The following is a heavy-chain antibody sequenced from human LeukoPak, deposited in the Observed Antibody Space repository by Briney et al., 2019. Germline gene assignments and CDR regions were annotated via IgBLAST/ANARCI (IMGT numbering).Heavy chain of an antibody. D-gene: IGHD1-14*01. CDR3: VRPEDLGTLYY. CDR1: GFTIRDHY. J-gene: IGHJ4*02. V-gene: IGHV3-11*04. CDR2: LSGALNII. Sequence: GRSLRLSCAASGFTIRDHYMGWIRQAPGKGLEWVSYLSGALNIIYSADSVKGRFTISRDIANNSLSLQLTGLRADDTAIYFCVRPEDLGTLYYWGQGILVTVSS.